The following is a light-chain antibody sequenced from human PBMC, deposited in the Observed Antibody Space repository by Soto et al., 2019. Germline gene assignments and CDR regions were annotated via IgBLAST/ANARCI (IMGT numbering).Light chain of an antibody. CDR3: PQYYNSPYT. Sequence: DIVMPQSPDSLAVSLGERATINCKSSQSILYNSHNETSLAWYQQRPGQPPQLLIDWASTRESGVPDRFSGSGSGTDFTRTISSLQAEDVAVEYWPQYYNSPYTFGQGTKLEIK. V-gene: IGKV4-1*01. J-gene: IGKJ2*01. CDR2: WAS. CDR1: QSILYNSHNETS.